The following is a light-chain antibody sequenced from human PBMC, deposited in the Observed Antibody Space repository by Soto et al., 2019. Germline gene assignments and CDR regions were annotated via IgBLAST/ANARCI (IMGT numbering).Light chain of an antibody. Sequence: EIVLTQSPGTLSLSPGERATLSCRASQSVTTRYLAWYQQKPGQAPRLLIHGVSSRATGIPDRFSGSGSGKDFILTISRMEPEDFAVYYWQQFGTSPLVTFGPGNKVDIK. V-gene: IGKV3-20*01. CDR1: QSVTTRY. J-gene: IGKJ3*01. CDR2: GVS. CDR3: QQFGTSPLVT.